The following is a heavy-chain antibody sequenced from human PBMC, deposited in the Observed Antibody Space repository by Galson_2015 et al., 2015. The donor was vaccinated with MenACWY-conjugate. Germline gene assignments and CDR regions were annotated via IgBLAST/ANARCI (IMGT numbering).Heavy chain of an antibody. CDR3: ARDTGTGIFDY. D-gene: IGHD1-1*01. V-gene: IGHV7-4-1*02. CDR1: GYTLTAYA. Sequence: SVKVSCKASGYTLTAYAMNWVRQAPGQGLEWMGWINTNTGNPTYAQGFTGRFAFPLDTSVSTAYLQISSLKAEDTAMYYCARDTGTGIFDYWGQGTLVTVSS. J-gene: IGHJ4*02. CDR2: INTNTGNP.